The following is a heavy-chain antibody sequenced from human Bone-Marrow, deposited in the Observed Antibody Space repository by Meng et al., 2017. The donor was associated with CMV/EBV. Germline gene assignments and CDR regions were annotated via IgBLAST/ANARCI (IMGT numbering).Heavy chain of an antibody. Sequence: ASVKVSCKAAGDTVSAAYFHWVRQAPGQGLEWMGWINPNSGGTNYAQKFQGRVTMTRDTSISTAYMELSRLRSDDTAVYYCARDLDIPAHYYGMDVWGQETTVTVSS. J-gene: IGHJ6*02. CDR1: GDTVSAAY. D-gene: IGHD5-12*01. CDR3: ARDLDIPAHYYGMDV. V-gene: IGHV1-2*02. CDR2: INPNSGGT.